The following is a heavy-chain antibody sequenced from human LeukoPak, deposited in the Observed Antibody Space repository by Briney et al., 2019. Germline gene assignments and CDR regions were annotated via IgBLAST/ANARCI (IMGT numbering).Heavy chain of an antibody. Sequence: GGSLRLSCAASGFTFSSYAMSWVRQAPGKGLEWVSAISGSGGSTYYADSVKGRFTISRDDSKNTLYLQMNSLRAEDTAVYYCAKDPDYYGSRSYSGDYWGQGTLVTVSS. D-gene: IGHD3-10*01. CDR3: AKDPDYYGSRSYSGDY. J-gene: IGHJ4*02. CDR1: GFTFSSYA. V-gene: IGHV3-23*01. CDR2: ISGSGGST.